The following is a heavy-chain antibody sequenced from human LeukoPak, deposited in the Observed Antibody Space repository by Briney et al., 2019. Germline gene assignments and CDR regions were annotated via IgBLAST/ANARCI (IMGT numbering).Heavy chain of an antibody. CDR1: GYSISSGYY. D-gene: IGHD3-9*01. CDR3: ARVEVPTYFYDILTGYRAEYFQH. Sequence: SSETLSLTCTVSGYSISSGYYWGWIRQPPGKRLEWIGSIYQSGSTYYNPSLKSRVTISVDKSKNQFSLKLSSVTAADTAVYYCARVEVPTYFYDILTGYRAEYFQHWGQGTLVTVSS. V-gene: IGHV4-38-2*02. CDR2: IYQSGST. J-gene: IGHJ1*01.